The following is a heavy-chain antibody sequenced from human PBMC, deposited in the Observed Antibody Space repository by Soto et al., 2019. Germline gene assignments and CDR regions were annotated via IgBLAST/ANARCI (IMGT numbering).Heavy chain of an antibody. CDR3: ARDLAVGLVAY. V-gene: IGHV1-18*01. J-gene: IGHJ4*02. D-gene: IGHD6-19*01. CDR2: ISAYNGNI. Sequence: QVQLVQSGAEVKKPGASVKVSCKASGYTFTSYGISWVRQAPGQGLEWMGWISAYNGNIKYAQKLQGRVTMTTDTSTRTASLERRGVRADDTPVYSSARDLAVGLVAYWGQETLVTAPS. CDR1: GYTFTSYG.